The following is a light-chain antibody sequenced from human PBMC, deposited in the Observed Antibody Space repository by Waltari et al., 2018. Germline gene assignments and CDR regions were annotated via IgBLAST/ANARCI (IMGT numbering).Light chain of an antibody. J-gene: IGLJ2*01. Sequence: QSALTQPASVSGSPGQSITLSCPGTSSDVGGFNYVSWYQHHPGKAPKLIIYEVSKRPSGVSYRFSGSKSGNTASLTISGLQAEDEADYYCHSHTSSITTVIFGGGTKLTV. CDR2: EVS. CDR3: HSHTSSITTVI. V-gene: IGLV2-14*01. CDR1: SSDVGGFNY.